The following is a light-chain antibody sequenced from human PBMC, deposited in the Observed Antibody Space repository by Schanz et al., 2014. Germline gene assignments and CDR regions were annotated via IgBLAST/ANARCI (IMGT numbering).Light chain of an antibody. CDR1: SSDVGGYNY. V-gene: IGLV2-11*01. CDR2: DVS. Sequence: QSALTQPRSVSGSPGQSVTISCTGTSSDVGGYNYVSWYQQHPGKAPKLMIYDVSKWPSGVPDRFSGSKSGNTASLTVSGLQAEDEADYYCSSYAGNNKLLFGGGTKLTVL. CDR3: SSYAGNNKLL. J-gene: IGLJ2*01.